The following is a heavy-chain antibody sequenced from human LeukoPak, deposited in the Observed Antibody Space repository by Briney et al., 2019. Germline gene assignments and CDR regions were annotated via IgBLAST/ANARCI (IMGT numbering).Heavy chain of an antibody. Sequence: GRSLRLSCAASGFTFSSYAMHWVRQAPGKGLEWVAVISYDGSNKYYADSVKGRFTISRDNSKNTLYLQMNSLRAEDTAVYYCASGLGTHAFDIWGQGTTVTVSS. V-gene: IGHV3-30-3*01. CDR2: ISYDGSNK. CDR3: ASGLGTHAFDI. J-gene: IGHJ3*02. CDR1: GFTFSSYA. D-gene: IGHD1-14*01.